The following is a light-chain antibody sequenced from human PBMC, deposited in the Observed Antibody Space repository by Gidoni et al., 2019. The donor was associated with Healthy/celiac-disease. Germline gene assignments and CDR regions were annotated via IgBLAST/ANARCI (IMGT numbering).Light chain of an antibody. CDR2: AAS. V-gene: IGKV1-39*01. CDR1: QCISSY. Sequence: DIQMTPSPSSLSASVGDRVTITCRASQCISSYLNWYQQKPGKAPKLLIYAASSLQSGVPSMFIGSGSGTDFTLTISSLQPEDFTTYYFQQSYSTPLTGGGGTKVEIK. J-gene: IGKJ4*01. CDR3: QQSYSTPLT.